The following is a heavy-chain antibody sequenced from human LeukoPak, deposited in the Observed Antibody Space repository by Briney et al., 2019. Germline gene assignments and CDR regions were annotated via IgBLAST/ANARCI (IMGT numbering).Heavy chain of an antibody. V-gene: IGHV4-34*01. D-gene: IGHD1-1*01. J-gene: IGHJ4*02. CDR1: GGSFSGYY. CDR3: ARGRHYIRPLDY. Sequence: SETLSLTCAVYGGSFSGYYWSWIRQPPGKGLEWIGEINHSGSTNYNPSLKSRVTISVDTSKNQFSLKLSSVTAADTAVYYCARGRHYIRPLDYWGQGTLVTVSS. CDR2: INHSGST.